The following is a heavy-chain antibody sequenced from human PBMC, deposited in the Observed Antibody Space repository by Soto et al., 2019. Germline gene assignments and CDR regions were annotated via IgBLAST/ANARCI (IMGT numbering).Heavy chain of an antibody. CDR2: IRAYNGNT. D-gene: IGHD3-22*01. CDR3: ARVVSSTKYYYDSRGDWFDP. J-gene: IGHJ5*02. Sequence: ASVKVSCKASGYTFTSYGISWVRQAPGQGLEWMGWIRAYNGNTNYAQKLQGRVSMTTDTSTSTAYLGLRSLRSDDTAVYYWARVVSSTKYYYDSRGDWFDPWGQGTLVTVSS. V-gene: IGHV1-18*01. CDR1: GYTFTSYG.